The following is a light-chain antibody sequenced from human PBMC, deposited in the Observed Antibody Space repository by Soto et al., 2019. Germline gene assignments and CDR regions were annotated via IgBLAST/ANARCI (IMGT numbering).Light chain of an antibody. CDR2: DVS. Sequence: QSVLTQPASVSGFPGRSITISCTGTSSDIGGYKYVSWYQQHPGKAPKLMIYDVSNRLSGVSNRFSGSKSGNTATLTISGLQGEDEAEYYCSSYTGGSTYVFGTGTKGTVL. CDR1: SSDIGGYKY. CDR3: SSYTGGSTYV. J-gene: IGLJ1*01. V-gene: IGLV2-14*01.